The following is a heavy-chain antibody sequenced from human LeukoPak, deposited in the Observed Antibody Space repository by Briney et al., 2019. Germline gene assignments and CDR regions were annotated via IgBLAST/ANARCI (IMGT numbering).Heavy chain of an antibody. CDR2: GDYSGGT. Sequence: SETLSLTCTVSSDFFSSVTDYWAWIRQPPGKGLEWIASGDYSGGTYYNPSLESRVAISADMSKNQISLKLSSVTAADTALYYCARERGEEYSSGWYKTNFFDTWGQGTRVAVSS. V-gene: IGHV4-39*07. CDR3: ARERGEEYSSGWYKTNFFDT. CDR1: SDFFSSVTDY. J-gene: IGHJ4*02. D-gene: IGHD6-19*01.